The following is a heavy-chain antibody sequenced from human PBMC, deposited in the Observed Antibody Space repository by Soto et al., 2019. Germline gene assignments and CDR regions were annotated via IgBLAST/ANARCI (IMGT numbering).Heavy chain of an antibody. V-gene: IGHV1-69*08. CDR1: GGTFSSYT. Sequence: QVQLVQSGAEVKKPGSSVKVSCKASGGTFSSYTISWVRQAPGQGLEWMGRIIPILGIANYAQKFQGRVTMTADKPTSTAYMELRSLRSDDTAVYYCAREEYYYGSRAFFDYWGQGTLVTVSS. CDR2: IIPILGIA. CDR3: AREEYYYGSRAFFDY. D-gene: IGHD3-10*01. J-gene: IGHJ4*02.